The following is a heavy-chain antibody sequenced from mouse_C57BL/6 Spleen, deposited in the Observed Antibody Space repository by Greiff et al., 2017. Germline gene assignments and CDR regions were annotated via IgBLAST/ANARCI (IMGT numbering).Heavy chain of an antibody. CDR1: GFNIKDDY. CDR2: IDPENGDT. CDR3: ARDYYDYDVAY. D-gene: IGHD2-4*01. V-gene: IGHV14-4*01. J-gene: IGHJ3*01. Sequence: VQLQQSGAELVRPGASVTLSCTASGFNIKDDYMHWVKQRPEQGLEWIGWIDPENGDTKYAPKFQGKATITADTSSNTAYLQLSSLTSEDTAIYYCARDYYDYDVAYWGQGTLVTVSA.